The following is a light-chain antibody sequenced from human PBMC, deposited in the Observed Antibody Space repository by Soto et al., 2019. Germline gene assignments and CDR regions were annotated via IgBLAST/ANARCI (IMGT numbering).Light chain of an antibody. V-gene: IGKV3-11*01. J-gene: IGKJ1*01. CDR2: EAS. CDR3: HQRQRWPRT. Sequence: IVLPQSPSTLSLSPGKRAALACGASQTVGVRLAWYQHKPGQAPRLLIYEASNRAAGVPGRFSGSGSGTDFTLTITRLEPEDFAFYYCHQRQRWPRTLGQGTKVDIK. CDR1: QTVGVR.